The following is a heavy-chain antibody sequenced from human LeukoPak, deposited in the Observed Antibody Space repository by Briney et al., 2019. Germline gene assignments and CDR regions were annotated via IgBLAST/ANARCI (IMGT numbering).Heavy chain of an antibody. CDR3: ARASRDGYNQNFDH. D-gene: IGHD5-24*01. J-gene: IGHJ4*02. V-gene: IGHV5-51*01. CDR2: IYPGGSET. Sequence: GESLKISCKGSGYSFSTYWNAWVRQRLGKGLEWMGIIYPGGSETSYDPSFQGQVPISADTSPSPAYLQWSSLRASDTAMYYCARASRDGYNQNFDHWGQGTQVTVSS. CDR1: GYSFSTYW.